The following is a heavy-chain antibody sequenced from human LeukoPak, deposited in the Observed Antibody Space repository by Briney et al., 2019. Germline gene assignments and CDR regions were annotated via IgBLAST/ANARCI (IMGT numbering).Heavy chain of an antibody. CDR2: INHSGST. CDR3: ATHSKVTGSDY. Sequence: PSETLSLTCAVYGGSFSGYYWSWIRQPPGKGLEWIGEINHSGSTNYNPPLKSRATISVDTSKNKFSLKLSSVTAADTAVYYCATHSKVTGSDYWGQGTLVTVSS. V-gene: IGHV4-34*01. J-gene: IGHJ4*02. D-gene: IGHD4-11*01. CDR1: GGSFSGYY.